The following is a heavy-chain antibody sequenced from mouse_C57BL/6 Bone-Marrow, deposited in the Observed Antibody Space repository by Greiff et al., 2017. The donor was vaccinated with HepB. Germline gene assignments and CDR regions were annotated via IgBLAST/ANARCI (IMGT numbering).Heavy chain of an antibody. D-gene: IGHD2-4*01. J-gene: IGHJ3*01. Sequence: QVQLQQSGAELMKPGASVKLSCKATGYTFTGYWIEWVKQRPGQGLEWIGVINPGSGGTNYNEKFKGKATLTADKSSSTAYMQLSSLTSEDSAVYFCARYDYDAWFAYWGQGTLVTVSA. CDR1: GYTFTGYW. CDR3: ARYDYDAWFAY. CDR2: INPGSGGT. V-gene: IGHV1-54*01.